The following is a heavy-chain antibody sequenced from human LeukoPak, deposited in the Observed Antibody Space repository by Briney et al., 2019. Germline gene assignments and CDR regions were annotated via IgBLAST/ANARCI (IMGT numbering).Heavy chain of an antibody. CDR2: IRYDGGNK. V-gene: IGHV3-30*02. J-gene: IGHJ6*03. D-gene: IGHD2-2*02. Sequence: QTGGSLRLSCAASGFTFSTYGMHWVRQAPGKGLEWVTFIRYDGGNKYYADSVKGRFTISRDNSKNTLYLQMNSLRAEDTAVYYCARGGRDCSSTSCYIDYYYMDVWGKGTTVTVSS. CDR1: GFTFSTYG. CDR3: ARGGRDCSSTSCYIDYYYMDV.